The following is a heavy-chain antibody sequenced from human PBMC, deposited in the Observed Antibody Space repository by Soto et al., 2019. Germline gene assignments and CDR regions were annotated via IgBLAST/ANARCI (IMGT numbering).Heavy chain of an antibody. CDR2: INSDGSTT. D-gene: IGHD1-26*01. V-gene: IGHV3-74*01. CDR1: GFTFSNSW. J-gene: IGHJ4*02. Sequence: EVQLVESGGGFVQPGGSLRLSCAASGFTFSNSWMHWVRQAPGKGLVWVSYINSDGSTTTYADSVKGRFIISRDNAKNTVYLQITSLTAEDTAVYYCARDRSYTTDYWGQGTLVTVSS. CDR3: ARDRSYTTDY.